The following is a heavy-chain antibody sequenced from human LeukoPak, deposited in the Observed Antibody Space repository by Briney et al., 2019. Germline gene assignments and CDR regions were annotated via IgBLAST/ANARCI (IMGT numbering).Heavy chain of an antibody. V-gene: IGHV1-69*04. CDR1: GGTFNSYA. CDR2: IIPILGIA. D-gene: IGHD3-10*01. CDR3: ARGVPNWFDP. Sequence: SVKVSCKASGGTFNSYAISWVRQAPGQGLEWMGRIIPILGIANYAQKFQGRVTITADKSTSTAYMELSSLRSEDTAVYYCARGVPNWFDPWGQGTLVTVSS. J-gene: IGHJ5*02.